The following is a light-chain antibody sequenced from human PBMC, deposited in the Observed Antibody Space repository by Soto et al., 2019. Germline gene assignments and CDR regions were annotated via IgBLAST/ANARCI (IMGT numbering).Light chain of an antibody. CDR2: DAF. V-gene: IGKV3-11*01. J-gene: IGKJ4*01. CDR1: QSFSGL. CDR3: EDRGNWPLFT. Sequence: EIVLTQSPATLSLSLGERATLSCRASQSFSGLLAWYQQKPGQAPRLVIYDAFYRATGIPDRFTGSGSGTEFTLTISRLEPEDFAVYYCEDRGNWPLFTFGGGTRVELK.